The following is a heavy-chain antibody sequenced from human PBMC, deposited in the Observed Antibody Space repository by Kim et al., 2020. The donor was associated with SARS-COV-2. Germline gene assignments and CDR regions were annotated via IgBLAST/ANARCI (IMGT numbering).Heavy chain of an antibody. J-gene: IGHJ4*02. CDR2: IYLSGTT. CDR3: ASEMAQAWSGYF. V-gene: IGHV3-53*04. D-gene: IGHD1-1*01. Sequence: GGSLRLSCAASGFNVDSNYVSWVRQAPGKGLEWVSVIYLSGTTYYAASVKGRFTLSRHTSKNTVYLQMDSLRAEDTAVYYCASEMAQAWSGYFWGQGTLVTVSS. CDR1: GFNVDSNY.